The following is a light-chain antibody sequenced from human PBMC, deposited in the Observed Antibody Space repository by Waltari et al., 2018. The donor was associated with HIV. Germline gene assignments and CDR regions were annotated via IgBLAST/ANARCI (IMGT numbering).Light chain of an antibody. CDR3: STWDDRLNGPVV. CDR2: GVS. Sequence: QSVLAQPPSASGTPGQRVTISCSGRRSNIGSNSVNWYQHFPGTAPKLLIYGVSLRPSRVPARFSGSKFGTSASLVITGLQSGDEADYYCSTWDDRLNGPVVFGGGTRLTVL. J-gene: IGLJ2*01. V-gene: IGLV1-44*01. CDR1: RSNIGSNS.